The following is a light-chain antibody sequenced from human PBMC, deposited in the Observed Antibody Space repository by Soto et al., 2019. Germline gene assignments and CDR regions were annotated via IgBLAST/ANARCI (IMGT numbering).Light chain of an antibody. CDR2: DVS. J-gene: IGLJ1*01. V-gene: IGLV2-14*01. CDR3: SSYTAYRTYV. Sequence: QSVLNQPPPLSGAPGPAGTISCTGADLDVGGYNYVSWYQQYPGKAPQLMIYDVSGRPSGVSDRFSGSKSGNTASLTISGLQAEDEADYYCSSYTAYRTYVFGTGTKV. CDR1: DLDVGGYNY.